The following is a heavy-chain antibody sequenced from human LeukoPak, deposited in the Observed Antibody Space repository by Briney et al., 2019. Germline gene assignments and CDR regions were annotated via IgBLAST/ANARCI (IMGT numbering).Heavy chain of an antibody. CDR2: ISSSSSYI. CDR1: GFXFSSYS. CDR3: ARALFSRGSSSSFGY. J-gene: IGHJ4*02. D-gene: IGHD6-6*01. V-gene: IGHV3-21*01. Sequence: GGSLRLSCAASGFXFSSYSINWVRQAPGKGLEWVSSISSSSSYIYYADSVKGRFTISRDNAKNSLYLQMNSLRAEDTAVYYCARALFSRGSSSSFGYWGQGTLVTVSS.